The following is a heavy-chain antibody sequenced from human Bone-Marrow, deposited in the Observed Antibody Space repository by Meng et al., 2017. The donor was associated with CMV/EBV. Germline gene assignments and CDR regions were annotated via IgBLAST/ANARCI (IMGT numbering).Heavy chain of an antibody. D-gene: IGHD6-13*01. CDR1: GGSISSGGYY. V-gene: IGHV4-31*03. Sequence: LRLSCTVSGGSISSGGYYWSWIRQHPGKGLEWIGYIYYSGSTYYNPSLKSRVTISVDTSKNQFSLKLSSVTAADTAVYYCARETASSSSIFGVDYWGQGTLVTVSS. J-gene: IGHJ4*02. CDR2: IYYSGST. CDR3: ARETASSSSIFGVDY.